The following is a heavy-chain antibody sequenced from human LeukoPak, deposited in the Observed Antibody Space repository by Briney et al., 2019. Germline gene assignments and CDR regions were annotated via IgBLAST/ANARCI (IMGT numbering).Heavy chain of an antibody. D-gene: IGHD6-19*01. CDR1: GFTFSSYA. Sequence: QAGGSLRLSCAASGFTFSSYAMPWVRQAPGKGLEWVAVISYDGSNKYYADSVKGRFTISRDNSKNTLYLQMNSLRAEDTAVYYCAKDYRAVEDGYWGQGTLVTVSS. V-gene: IGHV3-30-3*01. CDR2: ISYDGSNK. J-gene: IGHJ4*02. CDR3: AKDYRAVEDGY.